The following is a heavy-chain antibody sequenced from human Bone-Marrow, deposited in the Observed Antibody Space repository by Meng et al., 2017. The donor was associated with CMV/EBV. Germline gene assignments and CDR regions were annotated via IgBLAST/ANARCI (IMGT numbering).Heavy chain of an antibody. D-gene: IGHD2-2*02. V-gene: IGHV1-69*02. CDR2: IIPILGIA. J-gene: IGHJ6*01. CDR1: GGTFSSYT. CDR3: ARGRDIVVVPAAKPGLYGMDV. Sequence: SVKVSCKASGGTFSSYTISWVRQAPGQGLEWMGRIIPILGIANYAQKFQGRVTITADKSTSTAYMELSSLRSEDTAVYYCARGRDIVVVPAAKPGLYGMDVWGQGTTVTGSS.